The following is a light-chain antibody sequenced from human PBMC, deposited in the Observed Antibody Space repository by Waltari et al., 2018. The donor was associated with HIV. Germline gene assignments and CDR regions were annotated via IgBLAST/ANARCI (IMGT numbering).Light chain of an antibody. CDR3: QAWDRSVV. CDR1: QLGDKF. Sequence: SYELTQPPSVSVSPGQTASITCSGDQLGDKFVCWYQQRPGQPPVLVMYQDSKRPSGIPERFSGSNSGNTATLTITGTQSMYEADYYCQAWDRSVVFGGGTKLTVL. J-gene: IGLJ2*01. V-gene: IGLV3-1*01. CDR2: QDS.